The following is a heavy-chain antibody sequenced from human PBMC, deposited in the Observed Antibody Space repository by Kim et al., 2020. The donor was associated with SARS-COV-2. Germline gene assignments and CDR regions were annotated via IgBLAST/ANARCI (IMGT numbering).Heavy chain of an antibody. V-gene: IGHV1-8*01. CDR2: MNPNSGNT. D-gene: IGHD5-12*01. CDR1: GYTFTSYD. J-gene: IGHJ6*02. Sequence: ASVKVSCKASGYTFTSYDINWVRQATGQGLEWMGWMNPNSGNTGYAQKFQGRVTMTRNTSISTAYMELSSLRSEDTAVYYCARGGYERGAYYYYYGMDVWGQGTTVTVSS. CDR3: ARGGYERGAYYYYYGMDV.